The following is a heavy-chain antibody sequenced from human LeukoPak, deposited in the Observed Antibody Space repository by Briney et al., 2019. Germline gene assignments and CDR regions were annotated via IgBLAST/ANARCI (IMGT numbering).Heavy chain of an antibody. CDR2: IWFDGSNT. Sequence: GRSLRLSCAASGFIFSSYAMHWVRQAPGKGLEWVAVIWFDGSNTYYAESLKGRFIISRDNSNNTLYLEMHSLIAEDTALYYCARDDDGTDYYGSSGHLDYWGQGTLVTVSS. CDR1: GFIFSSYA. J-gene: IGHJ4*02. CDR3: ARDDDGTDYYGSSGHLDY. V-gene: IGHV3-33*01. D-gene: IGHD3-22*01.